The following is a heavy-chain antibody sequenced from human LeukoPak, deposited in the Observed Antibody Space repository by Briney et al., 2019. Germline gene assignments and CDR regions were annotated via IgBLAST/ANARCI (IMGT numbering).Heavy chain of an antibody. Sequence: SGPALVKPTQTLTLTCTFSGFSLSTSGMCMSWIRQPPGKALEWLALIDWDGAKYYSTSLRTRLTISKDTSKNQVVLTMTNMDPVDTATYYCARMLYGDSVNYFDYWGQGTLVAVSS. V-gene: IGHV2-70*01. CDR1: GFSLSTSGMC. CDR3: ARMLYGDSVNYFDY. CDR2: IDWDGAK. D-gene: IGHD4-17*01. J-gene: IGHJ4*02.